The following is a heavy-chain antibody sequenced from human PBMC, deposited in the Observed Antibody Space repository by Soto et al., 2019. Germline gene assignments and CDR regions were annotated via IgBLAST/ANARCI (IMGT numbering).Heavy chain of an antibody. CDR3: ARKYSGYDLAYFDY. J-gene: IGHJ4*02. CDR1: GFTFSSYS. Sequence: EVQLVESGGGLVKPGGSLRLSCAASGFTFSSYSMNWVRQAPGKGXXWVSSISSSSSYIYYADSVKGRFTISRXNAKNSXXXXXXSLRAEDMAVYYCARKYSGYDLAYFDYWGQGTLVTVSS. V-gene: IGHV3-21*01. CDR2: ISSSSSYI. D-gene: IGHD5-12*01.